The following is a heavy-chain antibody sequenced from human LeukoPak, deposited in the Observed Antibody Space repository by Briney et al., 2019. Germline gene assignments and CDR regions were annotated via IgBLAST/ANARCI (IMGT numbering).Heavy chain of an antibody. Sequence: ASVKVSCKASGYTFNSYGISWVRQAPGQGLEWMGLISAYNGNTNYAQKLQGRVTMTTDTSTSTAYMELRSLRSDDTAVYYCARVAAAGSPAGYWGQGTLVTVSS. CDR3: ARVAAAGSPAGY. J-gene: IGHJ4*02. D-gene: IGHD6-13*01. CDR1: GYTFNSYG. V-gene: IGHV1-18*01. CDR2: ISAYNGNT.